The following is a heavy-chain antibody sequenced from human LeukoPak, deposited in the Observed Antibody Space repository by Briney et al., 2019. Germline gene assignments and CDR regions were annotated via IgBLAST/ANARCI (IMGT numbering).Heavy chain of an antibody. D-gene: IGHD3-16*01. CDR1: GFTFSSYG. CDR3: AKEEGPLVAYGDYFDY. V-gene: IGHV3-30*02. CDR2: IRYDGSNR. Sequence: GGSLRLSCAASGFTFSSYGMHWVRQAPGKGLEGVGFIRYDGSNRYYADSVKGRFTISRDNSKTTLYLQMNSLRAEDTAVYYCAKEEGPLVAYGDYFDYWGQGTLVTVSS. J-gene: IGHJ4*02.